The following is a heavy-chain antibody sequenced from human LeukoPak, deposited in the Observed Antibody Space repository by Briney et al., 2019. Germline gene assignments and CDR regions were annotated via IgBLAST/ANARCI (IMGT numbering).Heavy chain of an antibody. V-gene: IGHV1-2*02. D-gene: IGHD4-11*01. Sequence: ASVKVSCKASGYTFTGYYMHWVRQAPGQGLEWMGWINPNSGGTNYAQKFQGRVTMTRDTSISTAYMELSRLRSDDTAVYYCAPSLTAVMENWFDPWGQGALVTVSS. J-gene: IGHJ5*02. CDR3: APSLTAVMENWFDP. CDR2: INPNSGGT. CDR1: GYTFTGYY.